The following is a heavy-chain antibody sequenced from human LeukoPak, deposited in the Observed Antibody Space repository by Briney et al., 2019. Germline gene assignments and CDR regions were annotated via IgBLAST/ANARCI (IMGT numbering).Heavy chain of an antibody. D-gene: IGHD5-12*01. V-gene: IGHV3-30*03. CDR1: GFTFSSYW. Sequence: GGSLRLSCAASGFTFSSYWMGWVRQAPGKGLEWVAVISYDGSNKYYADSVKGRFTISRDNSKNTLYLQMNSLRAEDTAVYYCARDLGGYPYWGQGTLVTVSS. J-gene: IGHJ4*02. CDR3: ARDLGGYPY. CDR2: ISYDGSNK.